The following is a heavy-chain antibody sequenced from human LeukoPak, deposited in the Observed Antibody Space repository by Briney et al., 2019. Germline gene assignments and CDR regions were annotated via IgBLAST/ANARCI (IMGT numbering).Heavy chain of an antibody. CDR2: IYYSGST. CDR3: ARDLIRSNDAFDI. Sequence: PSETLSLTCTVSGGSISSGDYYWSWIRQPPGKGLEWIGYIYYSGSTYYNPSLKSRVTISVDTSKNQFSLKLSSVTAADTAVYYCARDLIRSNDAFDIWGQGTMVTVSS. J-gene: IGHJ3*02. CDR1: GGSISSGDYY. D-gene: IGHD3-3*02. V-gene: IGHV4-30-4*01.